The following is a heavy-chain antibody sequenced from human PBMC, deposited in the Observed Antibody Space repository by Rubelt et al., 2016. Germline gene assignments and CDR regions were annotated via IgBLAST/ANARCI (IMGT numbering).Heavy chain of an antibody. J-gene: IGHJ6*02. CDR3: ARHLANYYDSSGYYYGMDV. Sequence: GCIGYIYYSGSTNYNPSLKSRVTISVDTSKNQFSLKLSSVTAADTAVYYCARHLANYYDSSGYYYGMDVWGQGTTVTVSS. CDR2: IYYSGST. D-gene: IGHD3-22*01. V-gene: IGHV4-59*08.